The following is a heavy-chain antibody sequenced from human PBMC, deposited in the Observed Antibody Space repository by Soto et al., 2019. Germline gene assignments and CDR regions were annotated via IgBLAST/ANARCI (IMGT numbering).Heavy chain of an antibody. CDR1: GDSIIGFY. CDR3: ARFRRNYFDS. CDR2: INHAEST. J-gene: IGHJ4*02. Sequence: PSETLSLTCTVSGDSIIGFYWGWIRQPPGKGLEWIGYINHAESTYYSPSLQSRVTISLDSSKTQFSLILTSVTAADTAVYFCARFRRNYFDSWGQGTMVTV. V-gene: IGHV4-59*13. D-gene: IGHD3-10*01.